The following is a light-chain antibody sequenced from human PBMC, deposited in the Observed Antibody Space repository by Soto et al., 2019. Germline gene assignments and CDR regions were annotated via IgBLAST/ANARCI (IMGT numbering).Light chain of an antibody. V-gene: IGLV2-23*03. CDR3: CSYAGANTF. J-gene: IGLJ1*01. CDR1: SSDVGSYNL. CDR2: ESS. Sequence: QSVLAQPASVSGSPGQSITISCTGTSSDVGSYNLVSGYQQHPGKAPKLLIFESSKRPSGVSNRFSGSKSGNTASLTISGLQAEDEADYYCCSYAGANTFFGTGTKVTVL.